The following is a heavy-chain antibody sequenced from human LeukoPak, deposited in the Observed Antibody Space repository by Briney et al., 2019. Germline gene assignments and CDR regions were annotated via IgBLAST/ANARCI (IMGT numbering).Heavy chain of an antibody. Sequence: ASVTVSFKASGYTFTGYGISWVRQAPGQGLEWMGWISPYNGNTDYAQKLQGRVTMTTDTSTTTVYMELRSLTSDDTGVYYCARGRENWFDPWGQGTLVTVSS. CDR2: ISPYNGNT. J-gene: IGHJ5*02. CDR1: GYTFTGYG. V-gene: IGHV1-18*01. CDR3: ARGRENWFDP.